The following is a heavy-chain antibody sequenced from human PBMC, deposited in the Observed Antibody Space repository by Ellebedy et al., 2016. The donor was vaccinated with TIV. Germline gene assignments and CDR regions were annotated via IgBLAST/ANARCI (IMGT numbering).Heavy chain of an antibody. Sequence: ASVKVSXXASGYTFTRYYIHWVRQAPGQGLEWMGLINPSGDYTSYAQKFQDRVTMTKDTSTSTVYMELSTLESEDTAVYFCARDSGQRAVAATGVYWGQGTLVTVSS. D-gene: IGHD6-19*01. CDR2: INPSGDYT. CDR3: ARDSGQRAVAATGVY. J-gene: IGHJ4*02. CDR1: GYTFTRYY. V-gene: IGHV1-46*01.